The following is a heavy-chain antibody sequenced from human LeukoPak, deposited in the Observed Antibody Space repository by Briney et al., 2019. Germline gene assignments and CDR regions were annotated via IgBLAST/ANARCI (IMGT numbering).Heavy chain of an antibody. CDR3: ARWATRYYYYNSTDV. D-gene: IGHD2-15*01. CDR1: GYTFTSYD. V-gene: IGHV1-8*01. Sequence: GASVKVSCKSSGYTFTSYDINWVRQASGQGLEWMGWMNPNSGNTGYAQKFQGRVTMTRNTSISTAYMELSSLRSEDTAVYYCARWATRYYYYNSTDVSGEGTTVTVSS. CDR2: MNPNSGNT. J-gene: IGHJ6*03.